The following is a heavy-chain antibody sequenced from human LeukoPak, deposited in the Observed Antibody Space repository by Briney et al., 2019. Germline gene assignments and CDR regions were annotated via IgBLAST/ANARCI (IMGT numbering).Heavy chain of an antibody. D-gene: IGHD2-8*02. CDR1: GFTFSNHA. J-gene: IGHJ5*02. CDR2: ISANGVDT. V-gene: IGHV3-23*01. CDR3: AKDVWWSVS. Sequence: GGSQRLSCVASGFTFSNHAMTWVRQAPGKGLEWVSAISANGVDTFYAPSVKGRFTISRDNSKNTLYPQINSLRAEDTAIYYCAKDVWWSVSWGQGTLVTVSS.